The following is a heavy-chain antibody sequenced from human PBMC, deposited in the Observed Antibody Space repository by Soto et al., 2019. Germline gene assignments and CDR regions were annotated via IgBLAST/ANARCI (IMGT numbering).Heavy chain of an antibody. Sequence: QVRLVQSGAEVKKPGASVKVSCKSSGYTFTKFGISGVRQAPGQGLEWMGWNSAYNDNTNYAQKLQGRVTMTSDTSTSTAYMELRSLRSDDTAVYYCARLLNGGDVTENWFDPWCQGTLVTVSS. J-gene: IGHJ5*02. CDR1: GYTFTKFG. D-gene: IGHD2-8*01. V-gene: IGHV1-18*01. CDR3: ARLLNGGDVTENWFDP. CDR2: NSAYNDNT.